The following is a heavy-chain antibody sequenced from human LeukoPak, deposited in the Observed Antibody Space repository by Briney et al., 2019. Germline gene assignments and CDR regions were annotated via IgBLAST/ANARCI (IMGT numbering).Heavy chain of an antibody. D-gene: IGHD3-3*01. CDR3: AKRYDFWSGYLDY. Sequence: GGSLRLSCAASGFTFSTYWMHWVRQDPGKGLVWVSRISSDASITSYADPVKGRFTISRDNSKNTLYLQMNSLRAEDTAVDYCAKRYDFWSGYLDYWGQGTLVTVSS. V-gene: IGHV3-74*01. CDR2: ISSDASIT. CDR1: GFTFSTYW. J-gene: IGHJ4*02.